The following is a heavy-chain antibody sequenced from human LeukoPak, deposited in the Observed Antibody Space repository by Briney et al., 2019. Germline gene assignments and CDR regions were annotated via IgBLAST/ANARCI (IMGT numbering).Heavy chain of an antibody. D-gene: IGHD3-10*01. CDR1: GYSISSDTY. CDR2: IHHTGST. CDR3: ARGTYYYVSETFDP. J-gene: IGHJ5*02. Sequence: SETLSLTCTVSGYSISSDTYWGWIRQPPGKGLEWIGSIHHTGSTYYDPSLKSRVTISIDPSKNQFSLSLSSVTAADTAVYYCARGTYYYVSETFDPWGQGALVTVSS. V-gene: IGHV4-38-2*02.